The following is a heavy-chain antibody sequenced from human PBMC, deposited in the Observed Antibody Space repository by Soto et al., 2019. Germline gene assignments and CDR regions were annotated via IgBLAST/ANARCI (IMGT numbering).Heavy chain of an antibody. V-gene: IGHV4-34*01. Sequence: SXTXSLTCAVFGGSFSGYYWRCIRQPPGKGLEWIGEINHSGSTNYNPSLKSRVTISIDTSKNQFSLKLSSVNAADTAVYYCARTFRVPAATSDYWGQGTLVTVSS. CDR3: ARTFRVPAATSDY. D-gene: IGHD2-2*01. CDR2: INHSGST. CDR1: GGSFSGYY. J-gene: IGHJ4*02.